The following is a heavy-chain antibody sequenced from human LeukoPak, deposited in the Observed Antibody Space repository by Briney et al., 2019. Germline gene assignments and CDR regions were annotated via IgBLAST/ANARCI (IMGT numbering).Heavy chain of an antibody. CDR3: ARHMPSKVVAATRVGY. J-gene: IGHJ4*02. D-gene: IGHD2-15*01. CDR2: IYYSGST. V-gene: IGHV4-39*01. CDR1: GGSISSSSYY. Sequence: PSETLSLTCTVSGGSISSSSYYWGWIRQPPGKGLEWIGSIYYSGSTYYNPSLKSRVTISVDTSKNQFSLKLSSVTPADTAVYYCARHMPSKVVAATRVGYWGQGTLVTVSS.